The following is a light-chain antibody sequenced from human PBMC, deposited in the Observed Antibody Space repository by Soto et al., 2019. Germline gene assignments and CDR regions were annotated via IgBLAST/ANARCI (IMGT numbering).Light chain of an antibody. CDR2: GAS. CDR1: QRVCSSY. V-gene: IGKV3-20*01. CDR3: QQYGSSPQT. J-gene: IGKJ1*01. Sequence: EIVLTQSPGTLSLSPGERANLSCRASQRVCSSYLAWYQQKPGQAPRLLIYGASSRATGIPDRFSGSGSGTDFTLTISRLEPEDFAVYYCQQYGSSPQTFGQGTKVEIK.